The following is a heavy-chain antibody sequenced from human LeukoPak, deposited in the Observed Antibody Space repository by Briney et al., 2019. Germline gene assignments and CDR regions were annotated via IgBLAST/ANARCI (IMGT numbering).Heavy chain of an antibody. CDR1: GFTVSSNY. CDR2: IYSGGST. D-gene: IGHD3-3*01. CDR3: ARDMSGYDFWNGYYEYGVGGMDV. Sequence: GGSLRLSCAASGFTVSSNYMSWVRQAPGKGLEWVSVIYSGGSTYYADSVKGRFTISRDNSKNTLYLQMNSLRAEDTAVYYCARDMSGYDFWNGYYEYGVGGMDVWGQGTTVTVSS. J-gene: IGHJ6*02. V-gene: IGHV3-53*01.